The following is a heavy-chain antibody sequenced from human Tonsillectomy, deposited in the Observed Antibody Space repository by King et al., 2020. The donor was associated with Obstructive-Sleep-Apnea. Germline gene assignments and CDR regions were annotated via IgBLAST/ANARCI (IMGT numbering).Heavy chain of an antibody. Sequence: VQLVESGAEVKKPGASVKVSCKSSGYIFTNYGITWVRQAPGQGLEWMGWLSAYNGNPHYAQKLQGRVTMTTDTSTTTAYMELRSLRSEDTAVYYCARESRQLVLNWGQGTLVTVSS. V-gene: IGHV1-18*04. D-gene: IGHD6-13*01. CDR1: GYIFTNYG. CDR3: ARESRQLVLN. J-gene: IGHJ4*02. CDR2: LSAYNGNP.